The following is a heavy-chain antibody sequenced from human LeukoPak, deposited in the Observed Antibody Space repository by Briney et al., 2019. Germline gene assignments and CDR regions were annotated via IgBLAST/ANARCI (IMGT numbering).Heavy chain of an antibody. V-gene: IGHV3-30*03. J-gene: IGHJ4*02. CDR2: IAHDETNR. D-gene: IGHD2-2*01. CDR1: GFTFGSYA. CDR3: ARDVTPGAPDYFDS. Sequence: GGSLRLSCAASGFTFGSYAMHWVRQAPGKGLEWVAVIAHDETNRFYADSVKGRFTISRDKSRSILYLRMNSLRPEDTAGYFCARDVTPGAPDYFDSWGQGTLVTVSS.